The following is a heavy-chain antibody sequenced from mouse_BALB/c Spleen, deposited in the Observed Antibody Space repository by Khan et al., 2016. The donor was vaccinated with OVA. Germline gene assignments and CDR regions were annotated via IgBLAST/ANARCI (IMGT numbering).Heavy chain of an antibody. Sequence: EVKLVESGGGLVQPGGSRKLSCAASGFTFSSYGMHWVRQAPEKGLEWVAYISGDSSTIYYTDTVKGRFTISRDKPKNTLSLQMTSRMSEDTTMYYCATSYYYGYYFDYWGPGTTLTVSS. CDR2: ISGDSSTI. J-gene: IGHJ2*01. CDR3: ATSYYYGYYFDY. CDR1: GFTFSSYG. V-gene: IGHV5-17*02. D-gene: IGHD1-1*01.